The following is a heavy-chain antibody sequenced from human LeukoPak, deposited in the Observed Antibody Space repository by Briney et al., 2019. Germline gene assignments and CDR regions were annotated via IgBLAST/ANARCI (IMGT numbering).Heavy chain of an antibody. CDR1: GDSIFSGRYY. D-gene: IGHD3-3*01. CDR3: ARDDSWNAFDI. J-gene: IGHJ3*02. CDR2: IYNSGTI. Sequence: SETLSLTCTVSGDSIFSGRYYWNWIRQSAGKGLEWIGRIYNSGTINYNPSLKTRAIISADTSKNQISLKLNSVTAADTAVYFCARDDSWNAFDIWGQGTMVTVSS. V-gene: IGHV4-61*02.